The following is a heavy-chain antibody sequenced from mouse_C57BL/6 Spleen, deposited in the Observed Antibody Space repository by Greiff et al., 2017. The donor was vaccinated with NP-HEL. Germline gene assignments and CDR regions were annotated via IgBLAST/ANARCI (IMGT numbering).Heavy chain of an antibody. CDR2: IDPETGGT. J-gene: IGHJ3*01. CDR1: GYTFTDYE. CDR3: TRPHYYGRSYGFAY. D-gene: IGHD1-1*01. Sequence: QVQLQQSGAELVRPGASVTLSCKASGYTFTDYEMHWVKQTPVHGLEWIGAIDPETGGTAYNQKFKGKAILTAAKSSSTAYMELRSLTSEDSAVYYCTRPHYYGRSYGFAYWGQGTLVTVSA. V-gene: IGHV1-15*01.